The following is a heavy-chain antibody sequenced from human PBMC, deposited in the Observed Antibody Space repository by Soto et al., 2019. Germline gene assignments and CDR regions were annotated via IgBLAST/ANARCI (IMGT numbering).Heavy chain of an antibody. J-gene: IGHJ4*02. V-gene: IGHV1-69*01. CDR1: GDTFTNHG. CDR2: IIPFFTIT. CDR3: SRWAYYYGSGAATTKSSFDS. D-gene: IGHD3-10*01. Sequence: QVQLVQSGAEVKKPGSSVKVSCKTSGDTFTNHGISWVRQAPVQGLEWMGGIIPFFTITNYAQKYQGRITITANESTSTVYMSLSSLRSEDTAVYYCSRWAYYYGSGAATTKSSFDSWGQGTLVTVSS.